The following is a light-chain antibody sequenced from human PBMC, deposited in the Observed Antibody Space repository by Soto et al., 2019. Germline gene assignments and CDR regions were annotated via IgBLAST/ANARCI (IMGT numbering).Light chain of an antibody. V-gene: IGLV2-8*01. CDR1: SSDVGGYNY. CDR3: SSYAGSNNIKL. J-gene: IGLJ2*01. CDR2: EVS. Sequence: QSALTQPPSASGSPGQSVTISCTGTSSDVGGYNYVSWYQHHPGKAPRLIIYEVSKRPSGVPDRFSGSKSGNTASLTVSGLQAEDEDDYYCSSYAGSNNIKLFCGGTKLTVL.